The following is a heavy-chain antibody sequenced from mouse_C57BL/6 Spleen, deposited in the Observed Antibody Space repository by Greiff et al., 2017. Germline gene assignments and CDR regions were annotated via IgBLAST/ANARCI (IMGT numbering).Heavy chain of an antibody. V-gene: IGHV3-6*01. J-gene: IGHJ4*01. CDR3: AREKDYGYAMDY. CDR1: GYSITSGYY. D-gene: IGHD2-4*01. CDR2: ISYDGSN. Sequence: EVKVEESGPGLVKPSQSLSLTCPVTGYSITSGYYWNWIRQLPGNQLECMGYISYDGSNNYNPSLKNRISITRDTSKNQFFLKLNSVTTEDTATYYCAREKDYGYAMDYWGQGTSVTVSS.